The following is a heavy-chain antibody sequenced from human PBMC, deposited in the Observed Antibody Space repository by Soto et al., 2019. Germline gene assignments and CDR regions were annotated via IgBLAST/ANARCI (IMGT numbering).Heavy chain of an antibody. J-gene: IGHJ4*02. CDR1: GDSISSGDYY. D-gene: IGHD3-10*01. Sequence: SETLSLTCTVSGDSISSGDYYWTWIRQPPGKGLERIGYIYYSGSTYYNPSLKSRVTISVDTSKNQFSLKLSSVSAADTAVYYCARVGNYYGSGSYYRDLDYWGQGTLVTVSS. CDR3: ARVGNYYGSGSYYRDLDY. V-gene: IGHV4-30-4*01. CDR2: IYYSGST.